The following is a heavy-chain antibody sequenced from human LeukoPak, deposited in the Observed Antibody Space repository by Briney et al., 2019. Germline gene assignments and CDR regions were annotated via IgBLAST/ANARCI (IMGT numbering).Heavy chain of an antibody. CDR2: IWYDGSNK. Sequence: PGRSLRLSCAASGFTFSSYGMHWVRQAPGKGLEWVAVIWYDGSNKYYADSVKGRFTISRDNSKNTLYLQMNSLRAEDTAVYYCAREGAKDYGSGSYDYWGQGTLVTVSS. D-gene: IGHD3-10*01. V-gene: IGHV3-33*01. CDR3: AREGAKDYGSGSYDY. CDR1: GFTFSSYG. J-gene: IGHJ4*02.